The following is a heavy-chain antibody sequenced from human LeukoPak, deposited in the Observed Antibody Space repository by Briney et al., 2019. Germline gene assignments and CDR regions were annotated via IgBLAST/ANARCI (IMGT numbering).Heavy chain of an antibody. CDR3: AKGLSGYVGMDV. D-gene: IGHD5-12*01. CDR1: GFTFSSYA. Sequence: PGGSLRLSCAASGFTFSSYAMSWVRQAPGKGLEWVSAISGSGGSTYYADSVKGRFTISRDNSKNTLYLQMNSRRAEDTAVYYCAKGLSGYVGMDVWGQGTTVTVSS. V-gene: IGHV3-23*01. CDR2: ISGSGGST. J-gene: IGHJ6*02.